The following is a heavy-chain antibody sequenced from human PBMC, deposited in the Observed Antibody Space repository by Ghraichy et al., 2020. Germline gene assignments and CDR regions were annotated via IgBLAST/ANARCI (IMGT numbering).Heavy chain of an antibody. CDR2: IIPIFGTA. CDR3: ARGTNWNDGDLQSPFDY. Sequence: SVKVSCKASGGTFSSYAISWVRQAPGQGLEWMGGIIPIFGTANYAQKFQGRVTITADESTSTAYMELSSLRSEDTAVYYCARGTNWNDGDLQSPFDYWGQGTLVTVSS. V-gene: IGHV1-69*13. D-gene: IGHD1-1*01. CDR1: GGTFSSYA. J-gene: IGHJ4*02.